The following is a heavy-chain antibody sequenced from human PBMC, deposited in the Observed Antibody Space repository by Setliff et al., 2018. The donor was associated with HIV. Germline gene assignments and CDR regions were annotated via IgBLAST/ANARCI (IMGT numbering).Heavy chain of an antibody. Sequence: SETMSLTCVVYGGSFRGYYWSWIRQPPGKGMEWIGESNQSGSGNYNPSLKSRVTISVDTSKNEFSLNMGSVTAADTAVYYCAKGRSGYDSRLYYYHHGMDVWGQGTTVTVSS. CDR2: SNQSGSG. CDR3: AKGRSGYDSRLYYYHHGMDV. D-gene: IGHD5-12*01. V-gene: IGHV4-34*01. J-gene: IGHJ6*02. CDR1: GGSFRGYY.